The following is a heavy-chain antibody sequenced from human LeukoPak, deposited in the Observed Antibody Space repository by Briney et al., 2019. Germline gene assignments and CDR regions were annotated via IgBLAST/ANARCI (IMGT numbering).Heavy chain of an antibody. Sequence: TGGSLRLSCAASGFPFSSYSMTWVRQAPGKGLEGVANIKPDGTTKFYVDSVKGRFTISRDNALNSLYLQMNSLRAEDTAIYYCARSIPYGTTWYGRSDYWGQGTLVTVSS. CDR3: ARSIPYGTTWYGRSDY. CDR2: IKPDGTTK. V-gene: IGHV3-7*03. CDR1: GFPFSSYS. J-gene: IGHJ4*02. D-gene: IGHD6-13*01.